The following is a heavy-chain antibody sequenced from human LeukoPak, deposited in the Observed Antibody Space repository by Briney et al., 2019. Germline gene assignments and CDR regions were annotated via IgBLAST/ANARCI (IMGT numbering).Heavy chain of an antibody. CDR3: APDPRTVRAGTHMDV. Sequence: GGSLRLSCAASGFTFSSYAMSWVRQAPGKGLEWVSAISGSGGSTYYADSVKGRFTISRDNSKNTLYLQMNSLRAEDTAVYYCAPDPRTVRAGTHMDVWGKGTTVTVSS. J-gene: IGHJ6*04. V-gene: IGHV3-23*01. CDR2: ISGSGGST. D-gene: IGHD6-19*01. CDR1: GFTFSSYA.